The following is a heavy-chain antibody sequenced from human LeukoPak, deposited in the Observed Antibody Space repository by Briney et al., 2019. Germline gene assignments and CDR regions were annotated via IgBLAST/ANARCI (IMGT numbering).Heavy chain of an antibody. D-gene: IGHD3-22*01. Sequence: PGGSLRLSCAASGFTFSSYAMSWVRPAAGKGLEWVSAISGSGGSTYYADSVKGRFTISRDNSKNTLYLQMNSLRAEDTAVYYCARNKYYYDSSGYPDYWGQGTLVTVSS. CDR2: ISGSGGST. CDR1: GFTFSSYA. V-gene: IGHV3-23*01. J-gene: IGHJ4*02. CDR3: ARNKYYYDSSGYPDY.